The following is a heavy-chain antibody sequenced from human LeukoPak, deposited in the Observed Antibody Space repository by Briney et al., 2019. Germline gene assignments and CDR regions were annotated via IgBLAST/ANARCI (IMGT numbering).Heavy chain of an antibody. Sequence: QSGGSLRLSCVVSGISLSNYAMTWVRQAPGKGLEWVSYKRGGSTTYADSVKGRFTISRDTSLNTLYLQINSLRAEDTAVYYCAKDPTMIVVVIPDYWGQGTLVTVSS. D-gene: IGHD3-22*01. CDR1: GISLSNYA. J-gene: IGHJ4*02. V-gene: IGHV3-23*01. CDR2: KRGGST. CDR3: AKDPTMIVVVIPDY.